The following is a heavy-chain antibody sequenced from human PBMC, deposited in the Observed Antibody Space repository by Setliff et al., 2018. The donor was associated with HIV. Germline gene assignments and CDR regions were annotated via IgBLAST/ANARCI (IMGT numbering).Heavy chain of an antibody. CDR1: GFTFSSYS. V-gene: IGHV3-48*01. CDR2: ISMSSSTI. D-gene: IGHD5-18*01. J-gene: IGHJ4*02. CDR3: AKDPRGYNYGFPDFDY. Sequence: GSLRLSCAASGFTFSSYSMNWVRQAPGKGLECVSSISMSSSTIYYADAWKGRFPISRDNAKNSLYLQMNSLRAEYTAVYYCAKDPRGYNYGFPDFDYWGQGTLVTVSS.